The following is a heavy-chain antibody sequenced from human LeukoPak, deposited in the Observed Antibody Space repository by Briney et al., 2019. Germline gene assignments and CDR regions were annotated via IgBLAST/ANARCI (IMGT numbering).Heavy chain of an antibody. CDR3: ARLGLPINFDY. J-gene: IGHJ4*02. Sequence: PSETLSLTCTVSGGSISSSSYYWGWIRQPPGKGLEWIGSIYYSGSTYYNPSLKSRVTISVDTSKNQFSLKLSSVTAADTAVYYCARLGLPINFDYWGQGTLATVSS. V-gene: IGHV4-39*01. CDR2: IYYSGST. CDR1: GGSISSSSYY. D-gene: IGHD5-12*01.